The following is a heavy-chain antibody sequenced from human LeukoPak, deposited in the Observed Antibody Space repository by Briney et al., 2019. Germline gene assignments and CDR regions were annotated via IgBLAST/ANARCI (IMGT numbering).Heavy chain of an antibody. V-gene: IGHV4-34*01. CDR3: ARHNIAARLFSTRSDAFDI. J-gene: IGHJ3*02. CDR2: IYYSGST. CDR1: GGSFSGYY. Sequence: PSETLSLTCAVYGGSFSGYYWSWIRQPPGKGLEWIGSIYYSGSTYYNPSLKSRVTISVDTSKNQFSLKLSSVTAADTAVYYCARHNIAARLFSTRSDAFDIWGQGTMVTVSS. D-gene: IGHD6-6*01.